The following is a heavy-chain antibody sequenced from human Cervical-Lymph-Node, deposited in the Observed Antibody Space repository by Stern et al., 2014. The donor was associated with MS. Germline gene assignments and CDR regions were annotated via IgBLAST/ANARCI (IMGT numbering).Heavy chain of an antibody. V-gene: IGHV3-33*01. CDR1: GFTFSAHG. Sequence: VPLVASGGGVVQPGRSLRLSCAASGFTFSAHGMHWVRQAQGKGLEWVAVIWYDGSSKYYADSVKGRFTISRDNSKNTLYLQLNSLRAEDTAVFYCARGLYYFDYWGRGTLVTVSS. CDR2: IWYDGSSK. J-gene: IGHJ4*02. CDR3: ARGLYYFDY.